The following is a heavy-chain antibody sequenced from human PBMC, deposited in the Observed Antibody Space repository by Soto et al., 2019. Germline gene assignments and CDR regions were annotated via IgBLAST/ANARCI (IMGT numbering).Heavy chain of an antibody. CDR1: GHTSTSKF. Sequence: QVQLVQSGAEVKKPGASVKVSCKASGHTSTSKFMHWVRQAPGQGLEWMGMINPSGGATSYAQSFQGRVTMTRDTSAGTVYMELSNLKSEDTAVFFCATALYHWNDAAYWGQGTLVTVSS. D-gene: IGHD1-1*01. CDR3: ATALYHWNDAAY. J-gene: IGHJ4*02. V-gene: IGHV1-46*03. CDR2: INPSGGAT.